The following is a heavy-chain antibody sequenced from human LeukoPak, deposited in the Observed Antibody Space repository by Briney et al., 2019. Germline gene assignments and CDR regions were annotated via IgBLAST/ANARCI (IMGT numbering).Heavy chain of an antibody. J-gene: IGHJ4*02. CDR3: ASDQYNSSSRTDY. D-gene: IGHD6-6*01. V-gene: IGHV3-53*01. CDR1: GFTVSSNY. CDR2: IYSGGST. Sequence: GGSLRLSCAASGFTVSSNYMSWVRQAPGKGLEWVSVIYSGGSTYYADSVKGRFTISRDNSKNTLYLQMNSLRAEDTAVYYCASDQYNSSSRTDYWGQGTLVTVSS.